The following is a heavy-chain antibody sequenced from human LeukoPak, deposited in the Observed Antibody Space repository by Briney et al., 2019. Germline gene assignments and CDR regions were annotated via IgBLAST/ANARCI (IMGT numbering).Heavy chain of an antibody. V-gene: IGHV3-23*01. CDR3: AKYTSGTSYRGLDQ. Sequence: GGSLRLSCGASGLTVRNYAMSWVRQAPGKGREWVSTIIGSAVNTYYADSVKGRFTISRDDSKNTVYLQMNSLRAEDTAVYSCAKYTSGTSYRGLDQWGQGTLVTVSS. D-gene: IGHD5-12*01. J-gene: IGHJ4*02. CDR2: IIGSAVNT. CDR1: GLTVRNYA.